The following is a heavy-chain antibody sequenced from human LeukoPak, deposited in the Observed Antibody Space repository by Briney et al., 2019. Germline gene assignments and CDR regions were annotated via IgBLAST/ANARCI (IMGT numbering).Heavy chain of an antibody. D-gene: IGHD1-14*01. V-gene: IGHV3-30*18. J-gene: IGHJ4*02. CDR1: GFTFSSYG. CDR3: AKDRSWARTLAYYFDY. CDR2: ISYDGSNK. Sequence: PGGSLRLSCAASGFTFSSYGMHWVRQAPGKGLEWVAVISYDGSNKYYADSVKGRFTISRDNSKNTLYPQMNSLRAEDTAVYYCAKDRSWARTLAYYFDYWGQGTLVTVSS.